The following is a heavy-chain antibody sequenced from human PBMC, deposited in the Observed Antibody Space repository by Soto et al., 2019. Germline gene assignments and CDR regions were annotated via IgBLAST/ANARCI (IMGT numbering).Heavy chain of an antibody. V-gene: IGHV4-39*02. CDR1: GGSIISSSYY. CDR2: IYYSGST. Sequence: SETLSLTCTVSGGSIISSSYYWVLIRQPPGKGLEWIGSIYYSGSTYYNPSLKSRVTISVDTSKNQFSLKLSSVTAADTAVYYCARETGCGRFDPWGQGNLVIV. J-gene: IGHJ5*02. CDR3: ARETGCGRFDP. D-gene: IGHD3-3*01.